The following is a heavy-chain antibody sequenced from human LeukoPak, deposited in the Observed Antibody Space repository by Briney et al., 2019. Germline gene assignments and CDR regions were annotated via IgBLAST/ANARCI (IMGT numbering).Heavy chain of an antibody. CDR3: AKGALLREPWLVYFDY. CDR1: GFTFSSYS. CDR2: ISSSSYI. D-gene: IGHD6-19*01. Sequence: GGSLRLSCAASGFTFSSYSMTWVRQAPGKGLEWVSSISSSSYIYYADSVKGRFTISRDNAKNSLYLQMNSLRAEDTAVYYCAKGALLREPWLVYFDYWGQGTLVTVSS. J-gene: IGHJ4*02. V-gene: IGHV3-21*01.